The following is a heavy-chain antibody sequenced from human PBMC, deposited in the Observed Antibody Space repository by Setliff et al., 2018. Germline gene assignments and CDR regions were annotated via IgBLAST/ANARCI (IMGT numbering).Heavy chain of an antibody. V-gene: IGHV4-34*01. Sequence: PSETLSLTCAVYGGSFSGYYWSWIRQPPGKGLEWIGEINHSGSTNDNPSLKSRVTMSVDTSKNQFSLKLSSVTAADTAMYYCARGRVGLAARAGYWGQGTLVTVSS. J-gene: IGHJ4*02. CDR1: GGSFSGYY. CDR2: INHSGST. CDR3: ARGRVGLAARAGY. D-gene: IGHD1-26*01.